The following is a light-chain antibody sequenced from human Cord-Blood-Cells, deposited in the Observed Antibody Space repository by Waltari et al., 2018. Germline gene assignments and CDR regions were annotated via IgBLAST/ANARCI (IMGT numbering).Light chain of an antibody. CDR3: QQSYSTLYT. V-gene: IGKV1-39*01. CDR1: QSISSY. CDR2: AAS. J-gene: IGKJ2*01. Sequence: DIQMTQSQSSLSASVGDRVTITCRASQSISSYLNLYQQKPGKAPKLLIYAASSLQSGVPSRFSGSGSGTDFTLTISSLQPEDFATYYCQQSYSTLYTFGQGTKLEIK.